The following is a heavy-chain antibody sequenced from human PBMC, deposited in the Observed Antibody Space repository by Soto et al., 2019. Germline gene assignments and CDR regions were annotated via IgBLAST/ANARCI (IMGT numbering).Heavy chain of an antibody. V-gene: IGHV3-30-3*01. CDR1: GFIFSNYA. D-gene: IGHD3-22*01. Sequence: GGSLRLSCAASGFIFSNYAMRWVRQAPGKGLEWVAVISFDGSNKYYADSVKGRCTISRDKSNNTLYLQMNSLRGEDTAVYYCAREVYYYYDSSGHDAFDIWGQETMVTVSS. CDR3: AREVYYYYDSSGHDAFDI. J-gene: IGHJ3*02. CDR2: ISFDGSNK.